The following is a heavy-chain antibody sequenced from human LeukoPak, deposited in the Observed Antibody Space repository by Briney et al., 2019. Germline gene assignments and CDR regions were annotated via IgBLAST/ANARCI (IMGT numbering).Heavy chain of an antibody. Sequence: GASVKVSCKASGGTFSSYAISWVRQAPGQGLEWMGGIIAVFGTANYAQKFQGRVTITADESTSTAYMELSSLRSEDTAVYYCARAGYCSGGSCYSGAYYWGQGTLVTVSS. CDR1: GGTFSSYA. V-gene: IGHV1-69*13. J-gene: IGHJ4*02. CDR2: IIAVFGTA. D-gene: IGHD2-15*01. CDR3: ARAGYCSGGSCYSGAYY.